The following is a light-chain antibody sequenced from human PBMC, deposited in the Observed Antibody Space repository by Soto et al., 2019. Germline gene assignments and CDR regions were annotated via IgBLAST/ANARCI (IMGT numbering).Light chain of an antibody. CDR1: QSIGNW. J-gene: IGKJ4*01. V-gene: IGKV1-5*01. Sequence: DIPMTQSPSTLSASVGDRVTITCRASQSIGNWLAWYQQKPGKAPKLLIYDGSSLESGVPSRFSGSGSGTEFTLTISSLQPDDFATYFCQQYNGYFGGGTKVEIK. CDR3: QQYNGY. CDR2: DGS.